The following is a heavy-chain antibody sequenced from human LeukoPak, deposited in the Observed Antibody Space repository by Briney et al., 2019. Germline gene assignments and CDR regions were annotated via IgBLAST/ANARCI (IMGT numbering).Heavy chain of an antibody. D-gene: IGHD3-10*01. CDR3: ARHKSRSTYYYGSGSYGH. CDR1: GGSISSYY. CDR2: INHSGST. J-gene: IGHJ4*02. Sequence: KYSETLSLTCTVSGGSISSYYWSWTRQPPGKGLEWIGEINHSGSTNYNPSLKSRVTISVDTSKNQFSLKLSSVTAADTAVYYCARHKSRSTYYYGSGSYGHWGQGTLVTVSS. V-gene: IGHV4-34*01.